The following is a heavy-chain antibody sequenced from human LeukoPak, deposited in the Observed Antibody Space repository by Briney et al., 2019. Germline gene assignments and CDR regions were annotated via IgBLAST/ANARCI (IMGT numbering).Heavy chain of an antibody. Sequence: GGSLRLSCAASGFTFSSYGMHWVRQAPGKGLEWVAVIWYDGSDKYYADSVKGRFTISRDNSKNTVYLQMNSLRAEDTAVYYCARDSVVAAIAIDYWGQGTLVTVSS. CDR1: GFTFSSYG. D-gene: IGHD2-15*01. V-gene: IGHV3-33*01. J-gene: IGHJ4*02. CDR2: IWYDGSDK. CDR3: ARDSVVAAIAIDY.